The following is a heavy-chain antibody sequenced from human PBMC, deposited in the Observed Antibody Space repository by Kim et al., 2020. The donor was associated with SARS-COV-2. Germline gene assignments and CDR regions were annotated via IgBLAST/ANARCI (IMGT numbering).Heavy chain of an antibody. J-gene: IGHJ4*02. D-gene: IGHD3-10*01. Sequence: GGSLRLSCAASGFTFSDYYMSWIRQAPGKGLEWVSYISSSSSYTNYADSVKGRFTISRDNAKNSLYLQMNSLRAEDTAVYYCARGVGFGELLYPSFDYWGQGTLVTVSS. V-gene: IGHV3-11*06. CDR1: GFTFSDYY. CDR2: ISSSSSYT. CDR3: ARGVGFGELLYPSFDY.